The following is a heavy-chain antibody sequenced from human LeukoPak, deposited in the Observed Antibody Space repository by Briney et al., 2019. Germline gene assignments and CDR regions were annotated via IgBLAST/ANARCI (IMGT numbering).Heavy chain of an antibody. Sequence: AGGSLRLSCAASGFTFSSYAMSWVRQAPGKGLEWVSTIIGSGGDTYYADSVKGRFTISRDTSKNTLYLQMKSLRAEDTAVYYCAKAWAAGTFASWGQGTLVTVSS. CDR2: IIGSGGDT. CDR1: GFTFSSYA. D-gene: IGHD6-13*01. J-gene: IGHJ4*02. CDR3: AKAWAAGTFAS. V-gene: IGHV3-23*01.